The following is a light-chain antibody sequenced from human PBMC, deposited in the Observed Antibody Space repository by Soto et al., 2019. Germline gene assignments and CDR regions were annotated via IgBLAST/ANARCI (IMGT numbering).Light chain of an antibody. CDR2: SNN. Sequence: QSVLTQPPSASGTPGQSVTISCSGTSSNIGTNTVNWYRQVPGTAPKLLIYSNNQRPSGVPDRFSGSKSGTSATLAISGLQSADEADYYCASWGASLSTHYVYGNGTKVTVL. CDR3: ASWGASLSTHYV. V-gene: IGLV1-44*01. CDR1: SSNIGTNT. J-gene: IGLJ1*01.